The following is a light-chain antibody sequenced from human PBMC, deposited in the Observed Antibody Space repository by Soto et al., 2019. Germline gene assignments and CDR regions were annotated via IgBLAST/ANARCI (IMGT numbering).Light chain of an antibody. CDR2: STG. CDR1: SSNIGTNT. J-gene: IGLJ3*02. V-gene: IGLV1-44*01. Sequence: QSVLTQPPSASGTPGQRVIISCSGSSSNIGTNTVNWYQQLPGAAPKLLIHSTGQRPSGVPDRFSGSKSGTSASLAISGLQSEDEANYDCATWDDSLNGRVFGGGTEVTVL. CDR3: ATWDDSLNGRV.